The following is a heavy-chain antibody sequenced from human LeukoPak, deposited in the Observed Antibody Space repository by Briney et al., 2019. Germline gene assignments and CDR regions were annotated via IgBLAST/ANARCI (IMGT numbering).Heavy chain of an antibody. D-gene: IGHD3-3*01. J-gene: IGHJ1*01. Sequence: GGSLRLSCAASGFTVSSNYMSWVRQAPGKGLEWVSVIYSGGSTYYADSVKGRFTISRDNSKNTLYLQMNSLRAEDTAVYYCAKPYYDFWSGYPGEYFQHWGQGTLVTVSS. V-gene: IGHV3-53*01. CDR1: GFTVSSNY. CDR3: AKPYYDFWSGYPGEYFQH. CDR2: IYSGGST.